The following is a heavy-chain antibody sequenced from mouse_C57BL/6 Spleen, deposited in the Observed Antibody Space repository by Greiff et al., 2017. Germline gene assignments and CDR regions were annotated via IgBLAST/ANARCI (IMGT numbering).Heavy chain of an antibody. J-gene: IGHJ2*01. CDR3: ASRDWSGTYDY. CDR2: INPDSSTI. CDR1: GVDFSRYW. D-gene: IGHD4-1*01. V-gene: IGHV4-1*01. Sequence: EASGVDFSRYWMSWVRRAPGKGLEWIGEINPDSSTINYAPSLKDKFIISRDNAKNTLYLQMSKVRSEDTALYYCASRDWSGTYDYWGQGTTLTVSS.